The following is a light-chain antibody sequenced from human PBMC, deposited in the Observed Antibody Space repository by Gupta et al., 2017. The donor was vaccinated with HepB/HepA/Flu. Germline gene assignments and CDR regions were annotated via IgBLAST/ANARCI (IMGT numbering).Light chain of an antibody. CDR1: QGITNY. J-gene: IGKJ3*01. CDR2: AAS. Sequence: DIQLTQCPRFLSASVGDTVTFTCRASQGITNYVAWYQKKPGKAPKLLIYAASTLQSGVKSRFSGSSAGTEFTLTISSLQPEDFATYFCQHRNSYHFLFTFGHGTKLDI. CDR3: QHRNSYHFLFT. V-gene: IGKV1-9*01.